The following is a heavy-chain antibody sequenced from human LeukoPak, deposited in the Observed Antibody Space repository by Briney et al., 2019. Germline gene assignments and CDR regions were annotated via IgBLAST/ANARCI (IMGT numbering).Heavy chain of an antibody. J-gene: IGHJ6*02. CDR2: INPNSGGT. D-gene: IGHD6-19*01. CDR1: GYTFTGYY. V-gene: IGHV1-2*06. CDR3: ARARIAVAGKNGMDV. Sequence: ASVKVSCKASGYTFTGYYMHWVRQAPGQGLEWMGRINPNSGGTNYAQKFQGRVTMTRDTSISTAYMELSRLRSDDTAVHYCARARIAVAGKNGMDVWGQGTTVTVSS.